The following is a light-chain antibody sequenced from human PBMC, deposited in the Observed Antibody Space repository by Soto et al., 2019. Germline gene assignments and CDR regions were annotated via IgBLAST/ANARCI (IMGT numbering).Light chain of an antibody. CDR2: EVS. CDR3: SLYAGTNSVV. Sequence: QSALTQPPSASGSPGQSVAISCTGTNSDIGAYKFVSWYQQHPGKAPKLIIYEVSIRPSGVADRFSGSKSGNTASLTVSGLLAEDEADYYCSLYAGTNSVVFGGVTKLTVL. CDR1: NSDIGAYKF. V-gene: IGLV2-8*01. J-gene: IGLJ2*01.